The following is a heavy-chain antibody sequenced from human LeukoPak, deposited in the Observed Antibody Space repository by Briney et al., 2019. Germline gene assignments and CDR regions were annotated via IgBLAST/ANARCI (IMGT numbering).Heavy chain of an antibody. CDR2: IYYGGSI. D-gene: IGHD3-16*01. V-gene: IGHV4-34*01. Sequence: PSETLSLTCAVYGGSFGGYYWSWIRQPPGKGLEWIGSIYYGGSIYHNPSLKSRVTISVDTSKKQFSLKLSSVIAADTALYYCARASFNSYGYFDYWGQGILVTVSS. CDR3: ARASFNSYGYFDY. J-gene: IGHJ4*02. CDR1: GGSFGGYY.